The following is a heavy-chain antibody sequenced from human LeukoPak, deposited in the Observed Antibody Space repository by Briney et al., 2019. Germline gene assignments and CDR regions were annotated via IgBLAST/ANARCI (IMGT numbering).Heavy chain of an antibody. CDR2: IIPIFGTA. CDR1: GGTFSSYA. V-gene: IGHV1-69*05. D-gene: IGHD7-27*01. Sequence: SVKVSCTASGGTFSSYAISWVRQAPGQGLEWMGGIIPIFGTANYAQKFQGRVTITTDESTSTAYMELSSLRSEDTAVYYCARSGETSYYMDVWGKGTTVTVSS. J-gene: IGHJ6*03. CDR3: ARSGETSYYMDV.